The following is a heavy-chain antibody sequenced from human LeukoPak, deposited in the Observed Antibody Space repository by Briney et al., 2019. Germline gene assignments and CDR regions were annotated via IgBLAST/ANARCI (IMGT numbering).Heavy chain of an antibody. Sequence: SETLSLTCTVSGGSISSYYWGWIRQPPGKGLEWIGSIYYSGSTYYNPSLKSRVTMSVDTSKNQFSLKLSSVTAADTAVYYCARHGGVGVIPDFDYWGPGTLVTVSS. CDR3: ARHGGVGVIPDFDY. J-gene: IGHJ4*02. CDR1: GGSISSYY. D-gene: IGHD2-8*02. CDR2: IYYSGST. V-gene: IGHV4-39*01.